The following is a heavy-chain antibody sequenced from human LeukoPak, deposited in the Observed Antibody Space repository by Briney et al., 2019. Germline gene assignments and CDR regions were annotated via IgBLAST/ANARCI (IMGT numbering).Heavy chain of an antibody. CDR1: GYTFTGYY. D-gene: IGHD6-13*01. CDR3: ARDTSRSPFFDY. J-gene: IGHJ4*02. Sequence: GASVKVSCKASGYTFTGYYLHWVRQAPGQGLEWMGWINPNSGDTNYAQKFQGRVTMTRDTSISTAYMELSRLRSDDTPVYYCARDTSRSPFFDYWGQGTLVTVSS. CDR2: INPNSGDT. V-gene: IGHV1-2*02.